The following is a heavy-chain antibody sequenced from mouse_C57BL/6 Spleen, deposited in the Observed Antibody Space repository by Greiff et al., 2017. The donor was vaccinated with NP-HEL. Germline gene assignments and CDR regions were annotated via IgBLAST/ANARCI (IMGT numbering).Heavy chain of an antibody. V-gene: IGHV1-50*01. D-gene: IGHD1-1*01. J-gene: IGHJ4*01. CDR3: AREGYGSSYPYAMDY. Sequence: QVQLQQPGAELVKPGASVKLSCKASGYTFTSYWMQWVKQRPGQGLEWIGEIDPSDSYTNYNQKFKGKATLTVDTSSSTAYMQLSSLTSEDSAVYYCAREGYGSSYPYAMDYWGQGTSVTVSS. CDR2: IDPSDSYT. CDR1: GYTFTSYW.